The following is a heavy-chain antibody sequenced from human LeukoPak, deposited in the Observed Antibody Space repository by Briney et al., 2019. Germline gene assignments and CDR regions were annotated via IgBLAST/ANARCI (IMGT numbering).Heavy chain of an antibody. Sequence: GGSLRLSCAASGFTFSSYAMSWVRQAPGKGLEWVSAISGSRLTTYYAASVKGRFTVSRDNSRNTLYLQMNSLRAEDTAVYYCAKGGSAYDSRGVDYWGQGTLVTVSS. CDR2: ISGSRLTT. CDR1: GFTFSSYA. J-gene: IGHJ4*02. CDR3: AKGGSAYDSRGVDY. V-gene: IGHV3-23*01. D-gene: IGHD5-12*01.